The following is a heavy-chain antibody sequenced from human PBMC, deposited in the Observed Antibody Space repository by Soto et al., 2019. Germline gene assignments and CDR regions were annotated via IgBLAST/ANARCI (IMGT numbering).Heavy chain of an antibody. CDR2: INPDNGDT. Sequence: ASVKVSWKASGYTFRNYPIHWVRQAPAQGLEWMGWINPDNGDTDSLEKFQGRVTITRDTSASTVYMELSSLRSEDTAVYYCAIKDYYTSGYYYFDDWGQRSLDTVSS. CDR1: GYTFRNYP. D-gene: IGHD3-10*01. J-gene: IGHJ4*02. V-gene: IGHV1-3*01. CDR3: AIKDYYTSGYYYFDD.